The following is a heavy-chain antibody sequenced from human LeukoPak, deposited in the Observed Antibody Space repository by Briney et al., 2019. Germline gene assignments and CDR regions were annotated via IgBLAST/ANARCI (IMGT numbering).Heavy chain of an antibody. V-gene: IGHV4-39*02. CDR2: ISSSGNT. Sequence: PSETLSLTCTVSGGSTSSGNYYWGWIRQPPGKGLEWIGGISSSGNTYYNPSLKSRITISIDTSKNHFSLKPGSVSAADTAVYYCARLGAGPTYYDFWSGYSSFYFDYWGQGTLVTVSS. CDR3: ARLGAGPTYYDFWSGYSSFYFDY. D-gene: IGHD3-3*01. J-gene: IGHJ4*02. CDR1: GGSTSSGNYY.